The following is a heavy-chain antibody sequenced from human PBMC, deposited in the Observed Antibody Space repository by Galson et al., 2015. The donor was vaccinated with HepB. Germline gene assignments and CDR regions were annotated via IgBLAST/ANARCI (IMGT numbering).Heavy chain of an antibody. J-gene: IGHJ4*02. D-gene: IGHD3-16*01. Sequence: SLRLSCAASGFTFSGYNMHWVRQAPGKGLECVAIVWCDATYKYYADSVKGRFTISRDNTKNTLYLQMNNLRAEDTAVYYCVRLTRAGGFDYWGRGALVTVSS. CDR3: VRLTRAGGFDY. CDR1: GFTFSGYN. CDR2: VWCDATYK. V-gene: IGHV3-33*08.